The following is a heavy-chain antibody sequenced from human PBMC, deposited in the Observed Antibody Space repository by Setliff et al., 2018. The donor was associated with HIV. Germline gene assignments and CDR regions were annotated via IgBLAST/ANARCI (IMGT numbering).Heavy chain of an antibody. J-gene: IGHJ6*02. CDR1: GFTFSDYY. CDR2: ISSSSTYT. D-gene: IGHD6-19*01. CDR3: AKGYRRSSGWPEYYYYYALDV. Sequence: GGSLRLSCAASGFTFSDYYMSWIRQAPGKGLESVSYISSSSTYTNYADSVKGRFTISRDNSKNSLYLQMNSLRAEDTAFYYCAKGYRRSSGWPEYYYYYALDVWGQGTTVTVSS. V-gene: IGHV3-11*05.